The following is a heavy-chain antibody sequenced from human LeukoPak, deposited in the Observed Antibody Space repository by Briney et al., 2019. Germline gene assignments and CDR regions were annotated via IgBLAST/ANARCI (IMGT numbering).Heavy chain of an antibody. CDR3: ARPYGYLRY. V-gene: IGHV1-2*02. Sequence: ASVKASCKASGYTFTDYYMHWVRQAPGQGLEWMGWINPNSGGTNYAQKFQGRVTMTRDTSISTAYMELSRLRSDDTAVYYCARPYGYLRYWGQGTLVTVSS. CDR2: INPNSGGT. D-gene: IGHD5-12*01. CDR1: GYTFTDYY. J-gene: IGHJ4*02.